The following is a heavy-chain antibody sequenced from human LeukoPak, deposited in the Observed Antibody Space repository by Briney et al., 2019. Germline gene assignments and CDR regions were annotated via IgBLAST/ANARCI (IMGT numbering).Heavy chain of an antibody. CDR1: GYAFSIYY. CDR3: ASVGHTTTY. V-gene: IGHV1-46*01. J-gene: IGHJ4*02. Sequence: ASAKVSCKPAGYAFSIYYIHWLRQAPGQELEWMGIINPSGGSTSYAQKFQGRVTMTRDTSTSTVYMELSSLRSEDTAVYYCASVGHTTTYWGQGTLVTVSS. CDR2: INPSGGST. D-gene: IGHD1-14*01.